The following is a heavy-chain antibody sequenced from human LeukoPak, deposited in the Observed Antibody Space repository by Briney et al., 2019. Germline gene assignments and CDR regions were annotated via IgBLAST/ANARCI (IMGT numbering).Heavy chain of an antibody. CDR3: ARDTAAGTLYFDL. D-gene: IGHD6-13*01. Sequence: ASVKVSCKASGYTFTGYYMHWVRQAPGQGLEWMGWINPNSGGTNHTQKFQGWVTMTRDTSISTAYMELSRLRSDDTAVYYCARDTAAGTLYFDLWGRGTLVTVSS. J-gene: IGHJ2*01. CDR2: INPNSGGT. CDR1: GYTFTGYY. V-gene: IGHV1-2*04.